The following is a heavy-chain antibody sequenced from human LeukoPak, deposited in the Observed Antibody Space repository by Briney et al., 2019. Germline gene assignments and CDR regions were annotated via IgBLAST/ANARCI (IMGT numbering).Heavy chain of an antibody. D-gene: IGHD6-13*01. J-gene: IGHJ4*02. CDR1: GFTFSDYY. V-gene: IGHV3-11*01. CDR2: ISSSGSTI. Sequence: GGSLRLSCAASGFTFSDYYMSSIRQAPGRGLEWVSYISSSGSTIYYADSVKGRFTISRDNAKNSLYLQMNSLRAEDTAVYYCARDDGSSWYYLDYWGQGTLVTVSS. CDR3: ARDDGSSWYYLDY.